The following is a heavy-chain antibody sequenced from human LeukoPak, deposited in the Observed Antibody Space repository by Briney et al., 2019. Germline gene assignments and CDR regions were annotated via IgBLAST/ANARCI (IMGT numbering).Heavy chain of an antibody. V-gene: IGHV4-59*08. CDR1: GGSISSYY. CDR3: ARNNAPTYYDFWSGYRNYYGMDV. D-gene: IGHD3-3*01. J-gene: IGHJ6*02. CDR2: IYYSGST. Sequence: SETLSLTCTVSGGSISSYYWSWIRQPPGKGLEWIGYIYYSGSTNYNPSLKSRVTISVDTSKNQFSLKLSSVTAADTAVYYCARNNAPTYYDFWSGYRNYYGMDVWGQGTAVTVSS.